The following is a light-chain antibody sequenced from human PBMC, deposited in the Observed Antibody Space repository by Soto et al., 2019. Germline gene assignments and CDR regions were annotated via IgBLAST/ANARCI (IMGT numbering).Light chain of an antibody. CDR1: QSISSW. CDR3: HKYNIYPWP. CDR2: DAS. Sequence: DIQMTQSPSTLSASVGDRVTITCRASQSISSWLAWYQQKPGKAPKLLIYDASSLESGVPSRFSGSGSGTEFTPTISSLQLDDFAPYYCHKYNIYPWPSGKGTKWETK. J-gene: IGKJ1*01. V-gene: IGKV1-5*01.